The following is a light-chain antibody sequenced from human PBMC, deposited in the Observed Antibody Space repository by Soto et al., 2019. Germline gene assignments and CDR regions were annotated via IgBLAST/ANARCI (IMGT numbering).Light chain of an antibody. CDR2: DAS. J-gene: IGKJ5*01. Sequence: EIVLTQSPATLSLSPGERATLSCRASQSVSSYLAWYQQKPGQAPRLLIYDASNRATGIPARFSGSGSGTDFTLTISRLEPEDFAVYYCQQRSNWPTFGQGTRLE. CDR1: QSVSSY. CDR3: QQRSNWPT. V-gene: IGKV3-11*01.